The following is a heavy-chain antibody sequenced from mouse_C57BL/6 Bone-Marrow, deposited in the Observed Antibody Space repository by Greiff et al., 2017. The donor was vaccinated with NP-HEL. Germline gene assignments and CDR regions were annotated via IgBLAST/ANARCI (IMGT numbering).Heavy chain of an antibody. CDR3: ARSSSPFAY. CDR1: GYTFTDYY. Sequence: EVQLQQSGPVLVKPGASVKMSCKASGYTFTDYYMNWVKQSHGKSLEWIGVINPYNGGTSYNQKFKGKATLTVDKSSSTAYMELNSLTSEDSAVYYCARSSSPFAYWGQGTLVTVSA. J-gene: IGHJ3*01. CDR2: INPYNGGT. V-gene: IGHV1-19*01. D-gene: IGHD1-1*01.